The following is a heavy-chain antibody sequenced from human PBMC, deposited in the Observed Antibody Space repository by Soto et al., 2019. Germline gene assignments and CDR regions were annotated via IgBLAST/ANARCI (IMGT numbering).Heavy chain of an antibody. CDR2: MNPNSGNT. CDR3: ARIRGYSGPGAFDI. D-gene: IGHD5-12*01. V-gene: IGHV1-8*01. J-gene: IGHJ3*02. Sequence: VKVSCKASGYTFTSYDINWVRQATGQGLEWMGWMNPNSGNTGYAQKFQGRVTMTRNTSISTAYMELSSLRSEDTAVYYCARIRGYSGPGAFDIWGQGTMVTVSS. CDR1: GYTFTSYD.